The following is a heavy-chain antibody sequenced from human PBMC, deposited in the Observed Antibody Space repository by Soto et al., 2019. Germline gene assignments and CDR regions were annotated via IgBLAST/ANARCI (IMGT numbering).Heavy chain of an antibody. V-gene: IGHV4-34*01. Sequence: QVQLQQWGAGLLKPWETLSLTCAVYGGSFRGYYWSWIRQPPGKGLEWIGEINHSGSTNYNPSLKSRVTISVDTSKNQFSLKLSSVTAADTAVYYCARRSAAGPWGQGTLVTVSS. CDR2: INHSGST. J-gene: IGHJ5*02. CDR3: ARRSAAGP. CDR1: GGSFRGYY. D-gene: IGHD6-25*01.